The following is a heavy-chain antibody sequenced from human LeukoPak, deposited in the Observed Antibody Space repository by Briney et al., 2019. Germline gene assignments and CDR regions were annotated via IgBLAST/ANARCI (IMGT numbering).Heavy chain of an antibody. D-gene: IGHD3-16*01. J-gene: IGHJ6*02. CDR1: GFVYSFHL. V-gene: IGHV3-7*01. Sequence: GESVSLFCGACGFVYSFHLMMCPRPAPGEAREWVDNVNREGSDENYVGSVKGRFTSCRDNAKSTLYLQMKSQRVEETAVYYCARDGVPGGREVWGPGDTVTVS. CDR3: ARDGVPGGREV. CDR2: VNREGSDE.